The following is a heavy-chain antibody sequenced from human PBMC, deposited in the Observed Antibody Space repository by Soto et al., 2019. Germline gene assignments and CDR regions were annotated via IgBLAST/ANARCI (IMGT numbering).Heavy chain of an antibody. CDR2: IYHSGSP. CDR3: ATEKRVDPINMVRGRICQTQTNXFDS. J-gene: IGHJ5*01. CDR1: VGSINTVDFY. Sequence: SETLSLTFTVSVGSINTVDFYWSWIRQPPGQGLELVGNIYHSGSPSYNPSLKSRPTISIDTSNTQFSVTLSSVTAADTAVYYCATEKRVDPINMVRGRICQTQTNXFDSWGQGILVXVXS. D-gene: IGHD3-10*01. V-gene: IGHV4-30-4*01.